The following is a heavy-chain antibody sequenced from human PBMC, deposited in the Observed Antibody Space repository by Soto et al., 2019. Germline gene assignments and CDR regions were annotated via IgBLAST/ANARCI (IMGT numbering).Heavy chain of an antibody. J-gene: IGHJ6*03. V-gene: IGHV3-21*01. CDR3: ARDPLYSSPGYYMDV. D-gene: IGHD6-13*01. CDR2: ISSSSSYI. Sequence: GGSLRLSCAASGFTFSSYSMNWVRQAPGKGLEWVSSISSSSSYIYYADSVKGRFTISRDNAKNSLYLQMNSLRAEDTAVYYCARDPLYSSPGYYMDVWGKGTTVTVSS. CDR1: GFTFSSYS.